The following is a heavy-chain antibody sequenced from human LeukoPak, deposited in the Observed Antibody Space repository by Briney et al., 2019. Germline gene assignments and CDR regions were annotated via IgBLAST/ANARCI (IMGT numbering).Heavy chain of an antibody. V-gene: IGHV3-23*01. CDR2: ISGIGDTL. CDR3: AKKNGGGWPTIFFDY. Sequence: GGSLRLSCVASGFSFSINAMIWARQAPGKGLEWVSGISGIGDTLFYSDPVKGRFTISRDNSKNTVYLQMNSLRVEDSAVYYCAKKNGGGWPTIFFDYWGQGILVTVSS. CDR1: GFSFSINA. J-gene: IGHJ4*02. D-gene: IGHD6-19*01.